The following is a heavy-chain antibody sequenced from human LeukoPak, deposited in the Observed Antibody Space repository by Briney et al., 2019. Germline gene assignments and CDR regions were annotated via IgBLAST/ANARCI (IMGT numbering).Heavy chain of an antibody. CDR2: INARGDT. CDR1: GWSFDDYY. V-gene: IGHV4-34*01. J-gene: IGHJ5*02. CDR3: ARGQVPAARGYNWFDP. Sequence: SETLSLACAVYGWSFDDYYWNWIRQPPGKGLEWIGEINARGDTNFNPSLKSRVTISVDTSKSQFSLRLTSMIAADTAVYYCARGQVPAARGYNWFDPWGQGTLVTVSS. D-gene: IGHD2-2*01.